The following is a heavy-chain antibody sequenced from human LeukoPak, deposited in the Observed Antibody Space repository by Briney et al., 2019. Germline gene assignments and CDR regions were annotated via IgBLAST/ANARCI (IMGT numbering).Heavy chain of an antibody. D-gene: IGHD3-22*01. CDR3: ARQDYDSSGYYYPNWFDP. CDR1: GGSISSSSYY. V-gene: IGHV4-39*01. J-gene: IGHJ5*02. Sequence: SETLSLTCTVSGGSISSSSYYWGWIRQPPGEGLEWIGSIYYSGSTYYNPSLKSRVTISVDTSKNQFSLKLSSVTAADTAVYYCARQDYDSSGYYYPNWFDPWGQGTLVTVSS. CDR2: IYYSGST.